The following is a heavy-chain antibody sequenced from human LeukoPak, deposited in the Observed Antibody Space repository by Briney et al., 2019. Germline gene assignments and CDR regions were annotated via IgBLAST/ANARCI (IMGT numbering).Heavy chain of an antibody. V-gene: IGHV1-69*06. D-gene: IGHD6-19*01. CDR1: GGTFSSYA. Sequence: SVKVSCKASGGTFSSYAISWVRQAPGQGLEWMGGIIPIFGTANYAQKLQGRVTITADKSTSTAYMELSSLRSGDTAVYYCARGEQWLADDAFSIWGQGTMVTVSS. CDR2: IIPIFGTA. CDR3: ARGEQWLADDAFSI. J-gene: IGHJ3*02.